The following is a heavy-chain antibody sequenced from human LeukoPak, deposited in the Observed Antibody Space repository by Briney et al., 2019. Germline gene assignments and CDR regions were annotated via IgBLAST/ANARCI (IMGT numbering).Heavy chain of an antibody. CDR3: ARGYGSGSYYGGY. J-gene: IGHJ4*02. D-gene: IGHD3-10*01. V-gene: IGHV4-34*01. Sequence: SETLSLTCAVYGESFSGYYWSWIRQPPGKGLEWIGEITPSGSTNYNPSLKSRVIISVDTSKNQFSLKLSSVTAADTAVYYCARGYGSGSYYGGYWGQGTVVTVSS. CDR1: GESFSGYY. CDR2: ITPSGST.